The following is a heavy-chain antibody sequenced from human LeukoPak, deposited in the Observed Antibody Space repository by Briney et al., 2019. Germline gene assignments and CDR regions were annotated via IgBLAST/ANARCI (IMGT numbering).Heavy chain of an antibody. D-gene: IGHD6-13*01. CDR3: VRAWGSSPGSGGMDV. J-gene: IGHJ6*02. Sequence: ASVKVSCKASGYTFTGNDMHWVRQAPGQGLEWMGWINPNSGGTNYAQKFQGRVTMTRDTSISTAYMELSRLRSDDTAVYYCVRAWGSSPGSGGMDVWGQGTTVTVSS. V-gene: IGHV1-2*02. CDR1: GYTFTGND. CDR2: INPNSGGT.